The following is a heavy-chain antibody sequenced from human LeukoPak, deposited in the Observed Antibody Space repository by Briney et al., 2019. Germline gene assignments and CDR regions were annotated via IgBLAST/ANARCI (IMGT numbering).Heavy chain of an antibody. CDR1: GFTFSNYA. V-gene: IGHV3-23*01. CDR3: ARGPYSSNWYVDY. CDR2: ISVSGGST. J-gene: IGHJ4*02. Sequence: GSLRLSCAASGFTFSNYAMSWVSQAPGKGLEWVSAISVSGGSTYYADFVKGRFTISRDSAKNSLYLQMNSLRAEDTAVYYCARGPYSSNWYVDYWGQRILVTVAS. D-gene: IGHD6-13*01.